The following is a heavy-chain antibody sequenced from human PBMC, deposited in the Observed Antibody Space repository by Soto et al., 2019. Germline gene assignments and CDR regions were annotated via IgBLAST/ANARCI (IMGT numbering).Heavy chain of an antibody. CDR2: IYSGGST. Sequence: EVQLVETGGGLIQPGGSLRLSCAASGFTVSSNYMSWVRQAPGKGLEWVSVIYSGGSTYYADSVKGRFTISRDNSKNTLYLQMNSLRAEDTAVYYCARVKKEYAKYSSSWWRVDYWGQGTLVTVSS. V-gene: IGHV3-53*02. CDR3: ARVKKEYAKYSSSWWRVDY. CDR1: GFTVSSNY. D-gene: IGHD6-13*01. J-gene: IGHJ4*02.